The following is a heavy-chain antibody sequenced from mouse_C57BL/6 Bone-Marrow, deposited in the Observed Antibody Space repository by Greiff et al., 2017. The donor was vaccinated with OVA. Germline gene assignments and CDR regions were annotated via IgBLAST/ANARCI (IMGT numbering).Heavy chain of an antibody. J-gene: IGHJ4*01. V-gene: IGHV2-5*01. CDR3: AKRRDGDYAMDY. D-gene: IGHD3-3*01. CDR1: GFSLTSYG. CDR2: IWRGGST. Sequence: VQLVESGPGLVQPSQSLSITCAVSGFSLTSYGVHWVRQSPGKGLEWLGVIWRGGSTDYNAAFMSRLSITKDNSKSQVFFKMNSLQADDTAIYYCAKRRDGDYAMDYWGQGTSVTVSS.